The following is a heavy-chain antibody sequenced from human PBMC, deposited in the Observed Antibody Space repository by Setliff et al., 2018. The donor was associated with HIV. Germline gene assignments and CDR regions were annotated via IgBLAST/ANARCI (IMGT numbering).Heavy chain of an antibody. V-gene: IGHV1-58*02. CDR3: AAPMYYFGIDAFDV. J-gene: IGHJ3*01. CDR2: IVVDSGNT. D-gene: IGHD3-10*01. CDR1: GFSFTRSA. Sequence: SVKVSCKASGFSFTRSAMQWVRQARGQRLEWIGWIVVDSGNTNYAQKFQERVTITRDMSTSTAYMELSSLRSEDTAVYYCAAPMYYFGIDAFDVWG.